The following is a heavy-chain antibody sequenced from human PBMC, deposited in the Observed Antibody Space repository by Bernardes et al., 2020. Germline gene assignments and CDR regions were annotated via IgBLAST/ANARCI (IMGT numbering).Heavy chain of an antibody. V-gene: IGHV3-33*01. CDR1: GFTFSSYG. Sequence: GGSLRLSCAASGFTFSSYGMYWVRQAPGKGLEWVAVIWYDGRNKYYADSVKGRFTISRDNSKNTLYLQMDSLRAEDTAVYYCARSYYDSSAYRRSTFDYWGQGTLVTVSS. CDR2: IWYDGRNK. D-gene: IGHD3-22*01. J-gene: IGHJ4*02. CDR3: ARSYYDSSAYRRSTFDY.